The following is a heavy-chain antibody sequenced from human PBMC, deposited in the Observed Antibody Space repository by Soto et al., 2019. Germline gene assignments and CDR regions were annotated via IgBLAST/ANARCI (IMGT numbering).Heavy chain of an antibody. Sequence: DVQLVESGGGLVQPGGSLRLSCAASGFTFSNFWLSWVRQAPGKGLEWVANINEDGNKRYYVDSVKGRFTISRDNAKNSLYLQMNGLGAEDTAVYYCARDHVFWGLGTLVTVSS. V-gene: IGHV3-7*01. CDR3: ARDHVF. CDR2: INEDGNKR. CDR1: GFTFSNFW. J-gene: IGHJ4*02. D-gene: IGHD3-16*01.